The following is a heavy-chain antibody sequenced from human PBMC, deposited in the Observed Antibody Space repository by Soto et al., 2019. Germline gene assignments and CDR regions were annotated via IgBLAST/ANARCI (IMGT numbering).Heavy chain of an antibody. J-gene: IGHJ3*02. CDR2: INPSGGST. D-gene: IGHD4-4*01. CDR1: GYTFTSYY. V-gene: IGHV1-46*01. Sequence: ASVKVSCKASGYTFTSYYMHWVRQAPGQGLEWMGIINPSGGSTSYAQKFQGRVTMTRDTSTSTVYMELSSLRSEDTAVYYCARDWSTMTTVIGFAFDIWGQGTMVTVSS. CDR3: ARDWSTMTTVIGFAFDI.